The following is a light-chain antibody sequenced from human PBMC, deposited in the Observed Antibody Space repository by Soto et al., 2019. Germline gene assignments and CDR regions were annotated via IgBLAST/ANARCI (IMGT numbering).Light chain of an antibody. J-gene: IGLJ1*01. Sequence: QSVLTQPPSASGSPGQSVTISFTGTSGDVGGYNYVSWYRQYPGKAPKLMIYEVSQRPSGVPDRFSGSKSGNTASLTVAGLQAEDEADYYCSSYAGGNNYVFGTGTKLTVL. CDR1: SGDVGGYNY. CDR3: SSYAGGNNYV. CDR2: EVS. V-gene: IGLV2-8*01.